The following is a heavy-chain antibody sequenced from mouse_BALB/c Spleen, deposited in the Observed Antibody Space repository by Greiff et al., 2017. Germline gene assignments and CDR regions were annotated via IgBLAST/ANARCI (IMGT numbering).Heavy chain of an antibody. CDR2: IWGDGST. D-gene: IGHD2-4*01. Sequence: VQLQQSGPGLVAPSQSLSITCTVSGFSLTGYGVNWVRQPPGKGLEWLGMIWGDGSTDYNSALKSRLSISKDNSKSQVFLKMNSLQTDDTARYYGARESIYYDYDPFAYWGQGTLVTVSA. CDR3: ARESIYYDYDPFAY. V-gene: IGHV2-6-7*01. J-gene: IGHJ3*01. CDR1: GFSLTGYG.